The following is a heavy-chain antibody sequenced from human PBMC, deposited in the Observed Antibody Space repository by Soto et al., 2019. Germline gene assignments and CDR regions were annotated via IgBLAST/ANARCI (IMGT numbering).Heavy chain of an antibody. CDR3: AKDRRAWFGELSM. CDR1: GFTFSSYA. CDR2: ISGSGGST. J-gene: IGHJ4*02. V-gene: IGHV3-23*01. D-gene: IGHD3-10*01. Sequence: GGSLRLSCAASGFTFSSYAMSWVRQAPGKGLEWVSAISGSGGSTYYADSVKGRFTISRDNSKNTLYLQMNGLRAEDTAVYYCAKDRRAWFGELSMWGQGTLVTVSS.